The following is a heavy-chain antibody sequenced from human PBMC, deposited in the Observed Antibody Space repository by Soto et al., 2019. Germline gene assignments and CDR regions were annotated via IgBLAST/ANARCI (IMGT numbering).Heavy chain of an antibody. J-gene: IGHJ3*02. CDR2: IYSGGST. CDR3: VEINSGWLHAFDI. Sequence: SETLSLNCTVSGGSISSVGTYYWGWIRQPPGKGLGGIGSIYSGGSTYYNPSLKRRVTISVDTSKNQFSLKLTSVAAADAAVYYCVEINSGWLHAFDIWGQGTMVTVSS. CDR1: GGSISSVGTYY. V-gene: IGHV4-39*01. D-gene: IGHD6-19*01.